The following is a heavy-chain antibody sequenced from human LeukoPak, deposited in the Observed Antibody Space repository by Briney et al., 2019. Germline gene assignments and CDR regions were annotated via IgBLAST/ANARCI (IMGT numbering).Heavy chain of an antibody. D-gene: IGHD3-22*01. J-gene: IGHJ3*02. CDR1: GYTFTGYY. CDR2: INPNSGGT. CDR3: ARDSYDSSGLTPWGDAFDI. Sequence: GASVKVSCKASGYTFTGYYMHWVRQAPGQGLEWMGWINPNSGGTNYAQKFQGRVTMTRDTSISTAYMELSRLRSDDTAVYYCARDSYDSSGLTPWGDAFDIWGQGTMVTVSS. V-gene: IGHV1-2*02.